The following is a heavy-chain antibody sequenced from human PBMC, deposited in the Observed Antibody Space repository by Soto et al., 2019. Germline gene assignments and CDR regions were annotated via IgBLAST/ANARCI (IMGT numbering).Heavy chain of an antibody. Sequence: PSETLSLTCAVSGGSISSSNWRSWVRQPPGKGLEWIGEIYHSGSTNYNPSLKSRVTISVDKSKNQFSLKLSSVTAADTAVYYCAKLRRGYSYGYIDPWGQGTLVTVSS. V-gene: IGHV4-4*02. D-gene: IGHD5-18*01. CDR3: AKLRRGYSYGYIDP. CDR2: IYHSGST. J-gene: IGHJ5*02. CDR1: GGSISSSNW.